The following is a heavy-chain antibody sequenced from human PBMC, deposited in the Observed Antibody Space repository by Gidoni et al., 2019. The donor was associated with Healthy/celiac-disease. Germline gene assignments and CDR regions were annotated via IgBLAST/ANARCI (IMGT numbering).Heavy chain of an antibody. Sequence: QLQLQESGPGLVKPSETLSLTCTVSGGSISSSSYYWGWIRQPPGKGLEWIGSIYYSGSTYYNPSLKSRVTISVDTSKNQFSLKLSSVTAADTAVYYCARHVGYCSSTSCYYFDLWGRGTLVTVSS. CDR1: GGSISSSSYY. CDR2: IYYSGST. J-gene: IGHJ2*01. D-gene: IGHD2-2*01. CDR3: ARHVGYCSSTSCYYFDL. V-gene: IGHV4-39*01.